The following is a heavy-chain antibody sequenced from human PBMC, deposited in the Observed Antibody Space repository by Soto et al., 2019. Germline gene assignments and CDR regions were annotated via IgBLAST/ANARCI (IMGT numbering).Heavy chain of an antibody. CDR3: AREGGYSDGPASY. CDR1: GGTFSSYT. D-gene: IGHD5-18*01. J-gene: IGHJ4*02. V-gene: IGHV1-69*08. Sequence: QVQLVQSGAEVKKPGSSVKVSCKASGGTFSSYTISWVRQAPGQGLEWMGRIIPILGIANYAQKFQGRVTITADKSTSTAYMELSSLRSEDTAVYYCAREGGYSDGPASYWGQGTLVTVSS. CDR2: IIPILGIA.